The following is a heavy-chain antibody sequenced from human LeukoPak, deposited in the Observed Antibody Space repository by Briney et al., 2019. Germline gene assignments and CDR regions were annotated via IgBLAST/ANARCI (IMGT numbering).Heavy chain of an antibody. J-gene: IGHJ4*02. CDR3: ARQVGASTTFDS. D-gene: IGHD1-26*01. Sequence: SETLSLTCTVSGGSISTTAHYWGWIRQPPGKGLEWIASIYSNGITYYSSSLKNRVTTFLDTSKNQFFLTLTSVTAADTAVYYCARQVGASTTFDSWGQGTLVTVSS. V-gene: IGHV4-39*01. CDR1: GGSISTTAHY. CDR2: IYSNGIT.